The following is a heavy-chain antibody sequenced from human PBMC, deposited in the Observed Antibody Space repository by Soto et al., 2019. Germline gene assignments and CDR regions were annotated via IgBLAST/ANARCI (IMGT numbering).Heavy chain of an antibody. CDR2: ISGSGGST. CDR3: AKGWDIVLVPAAEPIVY. Sequence: GGSLRLSCAASGFTFSSYAMSWVRQAPGKGLEWVSAISGSGGSTYYADSVKGRFTISRDNSWNTLYLQMDSLRAEDTAVYYCAKGWDIVLVPAAEPIVYWGQGTLVTVPQ. CDR1: GFTFSSYA. J-gene: IGHJ4*02. D-gene: IGHD2-2*01. V-gene: IGHV3-23*01.